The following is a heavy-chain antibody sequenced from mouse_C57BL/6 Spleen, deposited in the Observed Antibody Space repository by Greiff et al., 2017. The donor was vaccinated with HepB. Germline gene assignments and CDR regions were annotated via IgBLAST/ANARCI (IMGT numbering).Heavy chain of an antibody. Sequence: VKLQQPGAELVKPGASVKLSCKASGYTFTSYWMHWVKQRPGQGLEWIGMIHPNSGSTNYNEKFKSKATLTVDKSSSTAYMQLSSLTSEDSAVYYCARAYYSNYEGYWGQGTTLTVSS. J-gene: IGHJ2*01. CDR3: ARAYYSNYEGY. V-gene: IGHV1-64*01. CDR2: IHPNSGST. D-gene: IGHD2-5*01. CDR1: GYTFTSYW.